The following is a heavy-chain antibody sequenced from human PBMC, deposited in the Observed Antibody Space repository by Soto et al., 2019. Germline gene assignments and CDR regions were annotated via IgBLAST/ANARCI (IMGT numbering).Heavy chain of an antibody. J-gene: IGHJ4*02. D-gene: IGHD2-15*01. CDR1: GGSISSSSYY. V-gene: IGHV4-39*01. Sequence: QLQLQESGPGLVKPSETLSLTCTVSGGSISSSSYYWGWIRQPPGKGLEWIGSIYYSGSTYYNPSLKSRVTISVDTSKNQFSRKMSSVTAAATGVYYCARHTPAISISDHWGQGTLVTVSS. CDR3: ARHTPAISISDH. CDR2: IYYSGST.